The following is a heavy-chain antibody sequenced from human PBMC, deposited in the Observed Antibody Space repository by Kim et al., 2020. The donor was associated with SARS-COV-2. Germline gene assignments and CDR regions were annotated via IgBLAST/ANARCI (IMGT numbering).Heavy chain of an antibody. J-gene: IGHJ6*02. CDR3: ARSYITMVRGVSDYYGMDV. V-gene: IGHV1-18*04. Sequence: ASVKVSCKASGYTFTSYGISWVRQAPGQGLEWMGWISAYNGNTNYAQKLQGRVTMTTDTSTSTAYMELRSLRSDDTAVYYCARSYITMVRGVSDYYGMDVWGQGTTVTVSS. D-gene: IGHD3-10*01. CDR1: GYTFTSYG. CDR2: ISAYNGNT.